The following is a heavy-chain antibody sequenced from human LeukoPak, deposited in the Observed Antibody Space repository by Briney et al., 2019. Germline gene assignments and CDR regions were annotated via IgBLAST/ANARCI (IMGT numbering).Heavy chain of an antibody. CDR2: INHSGST. D-gene: IGHD3-10*01. CDR3: AREVRVQYYYYYMDV. CDR1: GGSFSGYY. V-gene: IGHV4-34*01. Sequence: SETLSLTCAVSGGSFSGYYWSWIRQPPGEGLEWIGEINHSGSTNYNPSLKSRVTISVDTSKNQFSLKLSSVTAADTAVYYCAREVRVQYYYYYMDVWGKGTTVTVSS. J-gene: IGHJ6*03.